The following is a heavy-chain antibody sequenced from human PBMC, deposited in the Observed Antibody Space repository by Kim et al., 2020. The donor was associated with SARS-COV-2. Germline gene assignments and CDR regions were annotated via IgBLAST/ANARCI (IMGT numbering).Heavy chain of an antibody. V-gene: IGHV3-53*01. J-gene: IGHJ4*02. D-gene: IGHD3-10*01. CDR3: ARAGKYGSGSYHPLLDY. Sequence: SVKGRFTISRDNSNNTRYLQLDSLRAEDMAVYYCARAGKYGSGSYHPLLDYWGQGTLVTVSS.